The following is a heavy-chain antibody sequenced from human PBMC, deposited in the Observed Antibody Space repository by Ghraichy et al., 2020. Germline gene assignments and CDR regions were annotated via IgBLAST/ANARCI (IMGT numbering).Heavy chain of an antibody. J-gene: IGHJ6*03. Sequence: GGSLRLSCAASGFTFDDYAMHWVRQAPGKGLEWVSLISWDGGSTYYADSVKGRFTISRDNSKNSLYLQMNSLRAEDTALYYCAGSHYEYCSGGSCYYYYYYYMDVWGKGTTVTVSS. CDR2: ISWDGGST. CDR1: GFTFDDYA. V-gene: IGHV3-43D*03. D-gene: IGHD2-15*01. CDR3: AGSHYEYCSGGSCYYYYYYYMDV.